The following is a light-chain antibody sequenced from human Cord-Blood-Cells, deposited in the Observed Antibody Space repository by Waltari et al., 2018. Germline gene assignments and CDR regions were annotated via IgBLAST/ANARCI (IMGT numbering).Light chain of an antibody. CDR2: DAS. J-gene: IGKJ3*01. CDR1: QSVSSY. Sequence: EIVLTQSPATLSLSPGERATLSCRASQSVSSYLAWYQQKPGQAPRLHIYDASNRATCIPARFSGSGSGTDFTLTISSLEPEDFAVYYCQQRSNWPPFTFGPGTKVDIK. CDR3: QQRSNWPPFT. V-gene: IGKV3-11*01.